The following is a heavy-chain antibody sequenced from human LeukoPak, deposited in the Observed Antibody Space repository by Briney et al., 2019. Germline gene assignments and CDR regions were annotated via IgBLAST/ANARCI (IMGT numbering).Heavy chain of an antibody. J-gene: IGHJ5*02. Sequence: SETLSLTCTVSGGSISSSSYYWGWIRQPPGKGLEWIGSIYYSGSTYYNPSLKSRVTISVDTSKNQFSLKLSSVTAADTAVYYCARGPRSPYLRYFDWLYNWFDPWGQGTLVTVSS. CDR2: IYYSGST. CDR1: GGSISSSSYY. D-gene: IGHD3-9*01. CDR3: ARGPRSPYLRYFDWLYNWFDP. V-gene: IGHV4-39*07.